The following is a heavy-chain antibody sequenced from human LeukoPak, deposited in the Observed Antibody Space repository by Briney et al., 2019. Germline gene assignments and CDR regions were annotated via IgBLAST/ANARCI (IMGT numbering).Heavy chain of an antibody. J-gene: IGHJ5*02. CDR1: GVIVSRNF. CDR2: MYAGGTT. V-gene: IGHV3-53*01. CDR3: ARGSGSGWPLDR. D-gene: IGHD6-19*01. Sequence: PGGSVRLSCAASGVIVSRNFMSWVRQAPGKGLQWVAIMYAGGTTDYSDSVRGRFHISRDSSNNTLSLQIYSLRAEDTAVYYCARGSGSGWPLDRWGQGALVTVSS.